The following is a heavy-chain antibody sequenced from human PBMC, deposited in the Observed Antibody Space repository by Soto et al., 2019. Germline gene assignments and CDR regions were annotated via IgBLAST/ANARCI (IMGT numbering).Heavy chain of an antibody. CDR1: VFTFRNYA. J-gene: IGHJ5*02. V-gene: IGHV3-23*01. D-gene: IGHD4-17*01. CDR2: LLRSGSSA. CDR3: AKDAISGDGIWLMDS. Sequence: RRLSCAASVFTFRNYAMTWARQAPGKGLEWVSSLLRSGSSAYYADSVRGRFSISSDTSANSLYLQMDNLRAEDTAIYYCAKDAISGDGIWLMDSWGQGTVVTVSS.